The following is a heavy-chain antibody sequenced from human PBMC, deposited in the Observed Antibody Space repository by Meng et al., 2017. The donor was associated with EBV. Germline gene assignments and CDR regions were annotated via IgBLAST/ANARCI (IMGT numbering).Heavy chain of an antibody. V-gene: IGHV1-18*01. CDR3: ACRGDRTDY. CDR2: ISAYNGNT. Sequence: QLVQSGAEVKTTGASVKVTCKASGYIFTSYGISWVRQAHGQGLEWMGWISAYNGNTNYAPKLQGRVTMTTDTSTSTAYMELRSLRSDNTAVYYCACRGDRTDYWGQGTLVTVSS. D-gene: IGHD2-21*02. CDR1: GYIFTSYG. J-gene: IGHJ4*02.